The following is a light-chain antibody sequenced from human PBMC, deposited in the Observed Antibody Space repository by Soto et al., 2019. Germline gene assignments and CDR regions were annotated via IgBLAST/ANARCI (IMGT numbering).Light chain of an antibody. Sequence: DIQMTHSPSTLSSSVGYRGTSTSRASQCITNRLAWYQQKPGKAPKLLIYEASSLQSGVPSRISGSGSGTDFTLTISCLQSEDFATYYCQQYYSYPITFGQGTRLEIK. J-gene: IGKJ5*01. CDR3: QQYYSYPIT. CDR1: QCITNR. CDR2: EAS. V-gene: IGKV1-5*01.